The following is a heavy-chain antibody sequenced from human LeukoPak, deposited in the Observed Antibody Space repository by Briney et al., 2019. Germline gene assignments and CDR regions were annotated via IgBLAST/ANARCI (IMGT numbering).Heavy chain of an antibody. Sequence: ASVKVSCKASGYTFTGYYMHWVRQAPGQGLEWMGWINPNSGGTNYAQKFQGRVTMTRDTSISTAYMELSRLRSDATAVYYCARGRAITMVRGPYYFDYWGQGTLVTVSS. CDR2: INPNSGGT. J-gene: IGHJ4*02. CDR1: GYTFTGYY. V-gene: IGHV1-2*02. D-gene: IGHD3-10*01. CDR3: ARGRAITMVRGPYYFDY.